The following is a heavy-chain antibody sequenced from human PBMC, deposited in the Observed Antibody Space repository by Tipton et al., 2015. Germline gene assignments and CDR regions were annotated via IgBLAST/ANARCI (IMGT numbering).Heavy chain of an antibody. J-gene: IGHJ4*02. CDR3: ARDAWAGDSRGFYYIY. V-gene: IGHV4-4*01. D-gene: IGHD3-22*01. Sequence: TLSLTCAVSGGSISSSNWWTWVRQPPGKGLEWIGEIYQSGNTNYNPSLKSRVTISADTSKNQFSLRLNSVTAADTAVYFCARDAWAGDSRGFYYIYWGQGTLVRVSS. CDR2: IYQSGNT. CDR1: GGSISSSNW.